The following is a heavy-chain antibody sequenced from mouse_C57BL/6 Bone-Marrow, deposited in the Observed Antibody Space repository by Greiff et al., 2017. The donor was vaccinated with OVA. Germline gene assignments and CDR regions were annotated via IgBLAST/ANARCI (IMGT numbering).Heavy chain of an antibody. Sequence: QVQLQQPGAELVKPGASVKMSCKASGYTFTSYWITWVKQRPGQGLEWIGDIYPGSGSTNYNEKFKSKATLTVDKSSSTAYMQLSSLTSEDSAVYYWARERFITTVVALYYFDYWGQGTTLTVSS. V-gene: IGHV1-55*01. J-gene: IGHJ2*01. CDR3: ARERFITTVVALYYFDY. CDR2: IYPGSGST. D-gene: IGHD1-1*01. CDR1: GYTFTSYW.